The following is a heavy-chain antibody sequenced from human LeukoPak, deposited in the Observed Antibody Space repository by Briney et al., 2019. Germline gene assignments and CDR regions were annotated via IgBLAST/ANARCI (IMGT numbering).Heavy chain of an antibody. V-gene: IGHV4-4*07. Sequence: SETLSLTCTVSGGSISSYYWSWIRQPAGKGLEWIGRIHTSGSTNYNPSLKSRVTMSVDTSKNQFSLKLSSVTAADTAVYYCARVGRDSSSSYWFDPWGQGTLVTVSS. CDR2: IHTSGST. CDR1: GGSISSYY. CDR3: ARVGRDSSSSYWFDP. J-gene: IGHJ5*02. D-gene: IGHD6-6*01.